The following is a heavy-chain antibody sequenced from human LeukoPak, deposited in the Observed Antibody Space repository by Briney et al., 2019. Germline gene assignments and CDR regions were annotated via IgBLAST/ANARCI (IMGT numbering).Heavy chain of an antibody. V-gene: IGHV3-23*01. D-gene: IGHD1-1*01. J-gene: IGHJ3*02. Sequence: GGSLRLSCAASGFSFRNYAMNWVRQAPGKGLEWVSAISGSGGTTYYADSVKGRVTISRDNSKSTLFLQMNDLRVEDTAKFYCAKSLFTSATGTGRAFHIWGQGTMVSVSS. CDR1: GFSFRNYA. CDR2: ISGSGGTT. CDR3: AKSLFTSATGTGRAFHI.